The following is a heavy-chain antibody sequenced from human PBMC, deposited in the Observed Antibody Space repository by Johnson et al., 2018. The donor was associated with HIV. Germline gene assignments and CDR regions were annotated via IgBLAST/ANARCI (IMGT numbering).Heavy chain of an antibody. J-gene: IGHJ3*02. V-gene: IGHV3-15*01. CDR1: GFTFSNAW. CDR3: ARDGGSTRGDAFDI. CDR2: IKSKTDGGTT. D-gene: IGHD1-26*01. Sequence: VQLVESGGGLVQPGGSLRLSCAASGFTFSNAWMSWVRQAPGKGLEWVGRIKSKTDGGTTDYAAPVKGRFTISRDDSKNTLYLQMNSLRAEDTAVYYCARDGGSTRGDAFDIWGQGTMVTVSS.